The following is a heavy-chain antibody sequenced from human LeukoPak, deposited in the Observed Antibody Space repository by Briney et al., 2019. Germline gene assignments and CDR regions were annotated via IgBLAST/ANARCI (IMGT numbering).Heavy chain of an antibody. CDR1: GYTFTGYY. D-gene: IGHD2-21*01. CDR3: ARGAHIVVVPTPYYFDY. V-gene: IGHV1-2*06. CDR2: INPNSGGT. Sequence: GASVKVSCKASGYTFTGYYMHWVRQPPGQGLDWMGRINPNSGGTNDAQKFQGRVTMTRDTSISTAYMELSRLRSDDTAVYYCARGAHIVVVPTPYYFDYWGQGTLVTVSS. J-gene: IGHJ4*02.